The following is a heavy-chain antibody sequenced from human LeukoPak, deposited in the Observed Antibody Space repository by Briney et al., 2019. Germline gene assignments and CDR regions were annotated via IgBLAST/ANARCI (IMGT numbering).Heavy chain of an antibody. Sequence: SETLSLTCAVYGGSFSGYYWSWIRQPPGKGLEWIGEINHSGSTNYNPSLKSRVTISVDTSKNQFSLKLSSVTAADTAVYYCARGLGLMTTVARAYFDLWGRGTLVTASS. J-gene: IGHJ2*01. D-gene: IGHD4-17*01. CDR3: ARGLGLMTTVARAYFDL. CDR2: INHSGST. V-gene: IGHV4-34*01. CDR1: GGSFSGYY.